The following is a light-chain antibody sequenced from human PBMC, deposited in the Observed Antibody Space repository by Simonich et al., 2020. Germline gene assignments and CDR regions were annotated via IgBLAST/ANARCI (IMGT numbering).Light chain of an antibody. V-gene: IGKV1-8*01. J-gene: IGKJ3*01. CDR3: QQLNSYPF. CDR2: AAS. Sequence: AIRMTQSPSSLSASTGDSVTITCRASQGISSYLAWYQQKPGKAPKLLIYAASTLQSGVPSRFSGSGSGTEFTLTISSLQPEDFATYYCQQLNSYPFFGPGTKVDIK. CDR1: QGISSY.